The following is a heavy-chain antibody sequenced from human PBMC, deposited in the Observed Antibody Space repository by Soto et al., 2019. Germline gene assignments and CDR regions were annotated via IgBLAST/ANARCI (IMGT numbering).Heavy chain of an antibody. CDR2: IYYSGST. J-gene: IGHJ6*02. Sequence: SETLSLTCTVSGGSVSSGSYYWSWIRQPPGKGLEWIGHIYYSGSTKYNPPLKSRVTISADTSKNQFSLKLSSVTAADTAVYYCARGKYTAMRIGFYYYGMDVWGQGTTVTVSS. CDR1: GGSVSSGSYY. V-gene: IGHV4-61*01. CDR3: ARGKYTAMRIGFYYYGMDV. D-gene: IGHD5-18*01.